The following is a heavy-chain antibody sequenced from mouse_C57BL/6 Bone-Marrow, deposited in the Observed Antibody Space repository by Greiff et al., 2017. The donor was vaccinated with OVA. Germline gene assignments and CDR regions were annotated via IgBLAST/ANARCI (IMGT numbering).Heavy chain of an antibody. CDR2: IDPENGDT. J-gene: IGHJ3*01. Sequence: VQLQQSGAELVRPGASVKLSCTASGFNITDDYMHWVKQRPEQGLEWIGWIDPENGDTEYASKFQGKATITADTSSNTAYLQLSSLTSEDTAVDYCTTDSSGTPWGQGTLVTVSA. D-gene: IGHD3-2*02. V-gene: IGHV14-4*01. CDR3: TTDSSGTP. CDR1: GFNITDDY.